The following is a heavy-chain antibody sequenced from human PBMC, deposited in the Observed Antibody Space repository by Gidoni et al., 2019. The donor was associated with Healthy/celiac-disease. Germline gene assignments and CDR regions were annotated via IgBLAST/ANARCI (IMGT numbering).Heavy chain of an antibody. Sequence: EVQLVESGGGLVQTGGSLRLSCAASGFTFSSYWMHWVRQATGKGLVWVSRINSDGSSTSYADSVKGRFTSSRDNAKNTLYLQMNSLRAEDTAVYYCARVYGSGSNPGYYYGMDVWGQGTTVTVSS. V-gene: IGHV3-74*01. CDR3: ARVYGSGSNPGYYYGMDV. CDR1: GFTFSSYW. D-gene: IGHD3-10*01. J-gene: IGHJ6*02. CDR2: INSDGSST.